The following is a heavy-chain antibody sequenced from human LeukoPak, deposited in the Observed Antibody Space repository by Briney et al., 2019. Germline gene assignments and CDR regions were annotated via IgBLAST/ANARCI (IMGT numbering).Heavy chain of an antibody. Sequence: PGRSLRLSCAASGFTFSSYGMHWVRQAPGKGLEWVAVISYDGSNKYYADSVKGRFTISRDNSKNTLYLQMNSLRAEDTAVYYCAKDGVNWNSFDYWGQGTRVTVSS. D-gene: IGHD1-20*01. J-gene: IGHJ4*02. CDR3: AKDGVNWNSFDY. V-gene: IGHV3-30*18. CDR2: ISYDGSNK. CDR1: GFTFSSYG.